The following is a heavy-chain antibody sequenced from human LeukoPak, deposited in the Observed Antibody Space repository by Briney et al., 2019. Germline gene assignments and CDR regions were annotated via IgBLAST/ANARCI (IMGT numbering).Heavy chain of an antibody. V-gene: IGHV4-39*07. J-gene: IGHJ3*02. CDR2: IYYSGST. CDR3: LTNYYDSSGSPAAFDI. CDR1: GGSISGSSYY. Sequence: PSETLSLTCTVSGGSISGSSYYWGWIRQPPGKGLEWIGSIYYSGSTYYNPSLKSRVTISVDTSKNQFSLKLSSVTAADTAVYYCLTNYYDSSGSPAAFDIWGQGTMVTVSS. D-gene: IGHD3-22*01.